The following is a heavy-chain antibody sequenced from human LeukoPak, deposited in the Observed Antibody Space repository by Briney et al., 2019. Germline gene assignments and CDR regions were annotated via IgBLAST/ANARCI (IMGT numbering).Heavy chain of an antibody. V-gene: IGHV5-51*01. J-gene: IGHJ4*02. D-gene: IGHD3-3*01. CDR1: GYSFPTYL. Sequence: GESLKISCQGSGYSFPTYLIAWVRQMPGKGLEWVGSIYPGGSDIRYSPSFEGHVTISADRSISTAYLQWSSLKASDTAMYYCARHLKGQYYDFGSGYSFDYWGQGTLVTVS. CDR3: ARHLKGQYYDFGSGYSFDY. CDR2: IYPGGSDI.